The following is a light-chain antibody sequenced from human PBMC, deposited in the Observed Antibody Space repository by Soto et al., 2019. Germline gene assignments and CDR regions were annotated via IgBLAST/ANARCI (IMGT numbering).Light chain of an antibody. CDR2: EVT. V-gene: IGLV2-14*01. J-gene: IGLJ1*01. CDR1: SSDIGSYTY. Sequence: QSALTQPASVSGSPGQYITISCTGTSSDIGSYTYVSWYQQHPGKAPKLMIYEVTSRPSGVSNRFSGSKSGNTASLTISGLQAEDEAHYYCNSYTVRNTFVFGTGTKVTVL. CDR3: NSYTVRNTFV.